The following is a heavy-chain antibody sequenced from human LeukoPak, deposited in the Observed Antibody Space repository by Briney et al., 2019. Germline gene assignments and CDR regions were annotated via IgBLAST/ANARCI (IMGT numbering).Heavy chain of an antibody. CDR2: ISDDRTRK. J-gene: IGHJ4*02. D-gene: IGHD3-22*01. CDR1: GFSFSSYG. V-gene: IGHV3-30*03. Sequence: GRSLRLSCAASGFSFSSYGIHWVRLAPGKGLEWVAVISDDRTRKYYADSVQGRFTISRDSSKNTLYLQMNSLRVENTAVYYCARLADPSGYWDWGQGTLVTVSS. CDR3: ARLADPSGYWD.